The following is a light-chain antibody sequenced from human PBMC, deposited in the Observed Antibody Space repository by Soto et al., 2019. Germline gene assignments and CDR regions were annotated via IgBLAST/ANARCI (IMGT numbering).Light chain of an antibody. V-gene: IGKV3-15*01. CDR2: YAS. Sequence: EVVMTQSPATLSVSPGERVTLSCRASESVHRNLAWYQQKPGQGPSLLIYYASTRATGVPHRFTGSGSGTAFTLTISSLLAEDFGVYHCLQHSNWPPTFGPGTKVEIK. CDR3: LQHSNWPPT. CDR1: ESVHRN. J-gene: IGKJ3*01.